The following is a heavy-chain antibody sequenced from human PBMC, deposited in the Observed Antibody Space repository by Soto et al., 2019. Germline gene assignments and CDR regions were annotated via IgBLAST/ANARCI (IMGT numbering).Heavy chain of an antibody. J-gene: IGHJ4*02. D-gene: IGHD3-22*01. CDR2: IYYSGST. Sequence: QVQLQESGPGLVKPSQTLSLTCTVSGGSISSGDYYWSWIRQPPGNGLEWIGYIYYSGSTYYNPSLNSRVTLSVDTSKNQFSLKLSSVTAADTAVYYCARVTMIVVGGVDYWGQGTLVTVSS. V-gene: IGHV4-30-4*01. CDR1: GGSISSGDYY. CDR3: ARVTMIVVGGVDY.